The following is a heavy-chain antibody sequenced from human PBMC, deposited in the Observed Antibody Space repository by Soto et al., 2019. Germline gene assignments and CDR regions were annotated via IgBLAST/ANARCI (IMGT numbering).Heavy chain of an antibody. J-gene: IGHJ1*01. CDR2: INWNSGSI. Sequence: GGSLRLSCSASGFTFDDYAMHWFRQVPGKGLEWVSGINWNSGSIGYADSVKGRFAISRDNAKNSLHLQMNSLRAEDTAFYYCVKDESINWYSGHFRHWGQGTLVTVSS. V-gene: IGHV3-9*01. CDR3: VKDESINWYSGHFRH. D-gene: IGHD6-13*01. CDR1: GFTFDDYA.